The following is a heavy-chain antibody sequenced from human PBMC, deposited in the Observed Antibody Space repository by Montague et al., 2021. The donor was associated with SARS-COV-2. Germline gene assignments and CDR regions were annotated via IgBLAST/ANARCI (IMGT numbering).Heavy chain of an antibody. V-gene: IGHV3-48*02. D-gene: IGHD3-10*01. J-gene: IGHJ4*02. CDR3: ARERGDYGADGGFDF. CDR1: GFTFSSFN. CDR2: ISTSSSNI. Sequence: SLRLSCAASGFTFSSFNMNWVRQAPGKGLEWVSFISTSSSNIYYADSVRGRFTISRDKAKNSLYLQMNSLRDEDTAVYYCARERGDYGADGGFDFWGQGTLVTVSS.